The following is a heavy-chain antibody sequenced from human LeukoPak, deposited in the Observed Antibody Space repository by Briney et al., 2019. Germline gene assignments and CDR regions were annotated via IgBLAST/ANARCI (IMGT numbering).Heavy chain of an antibody. D-gene: IGHD3-10*01. CDR3: ARGLWFGAPDLS. V-gene: IGHV4-34*01. Sequence: SETLSLTCAVYGGSFSGYYWSWIRQPPGKGLEWIGEINHSGSTNYNPSLKSRVTISVDTSKNQFSLKLSSVTAADTAVYYCARGLWFGAPDLSWGQGTLVTVSS. J-gene: IGHJ5*02. CDR2: INHSGST. CDR1: GGSFSGYY.